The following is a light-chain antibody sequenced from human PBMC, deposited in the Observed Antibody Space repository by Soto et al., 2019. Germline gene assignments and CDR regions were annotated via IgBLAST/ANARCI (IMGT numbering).Light chain of an antibody. CDR2: WAS. Sequence: DIVMTQSPDSLPLSLGERATINCKSSQSLLYRSNNKNYLAWYQQKRGQPPKLLVSWASTRQPGVPDRFNGSGSGTDFTLTINSLQAEDVAVYYCKQYFSTRPLSFGGGTKVEIK. CDR3: KQYFSTRPLS. CDR1: QSLLYRSNNKNY. J-gene: IGKJ4*01. V-gene: IGKV4-1*01.